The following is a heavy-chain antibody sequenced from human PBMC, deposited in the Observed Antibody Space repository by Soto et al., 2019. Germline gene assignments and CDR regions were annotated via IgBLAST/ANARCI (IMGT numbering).Heavy chain of an antibody. CDR1: GGSISSYY. Sequence: SETLSLTCTVSGGSISSYYWSWIRQPPGKGLEWIGYISYSGSTNYNPSLKSRVTISVDTSKNQFSLKLRSVTAADTAVYYCARSLWFGEFGFDPWGQGTLVTVSS. J-gene: IGHJ5*02. V-gene: IGHV4-59*08. CDR3: ARSLWFGEFGFDP. D-gene: IGHD3-10*01. CDR2: ISYSGST.